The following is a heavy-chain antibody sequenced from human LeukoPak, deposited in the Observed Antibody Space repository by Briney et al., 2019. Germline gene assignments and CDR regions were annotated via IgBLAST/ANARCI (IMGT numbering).Heavy chain of an antibody. D-gene: IGHD1-14*01. CDR3: ARWGRVTGSTTGDYHYGMDV. CDR2: ITSSGSTI. CDR1: GFTFSSYE. V-gene: IGHV3-48*03. J-gene: IGHJ6*02. Sequence: GGSLRLSCAASGFTFSSYEMNWVRQAPGMGLEWVSYITSSGSTIYYADSVKGRFTISRDNAKNSLYLQMNSLRAEDTAVYYCARWGRVTGSTTGDYHYGMDVWGQGTTVTVSS.